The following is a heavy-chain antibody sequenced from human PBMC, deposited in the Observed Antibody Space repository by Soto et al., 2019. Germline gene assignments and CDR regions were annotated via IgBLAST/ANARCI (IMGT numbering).Heavy chain of an antibody. CDR3: ARLGGRESSNYVP. CDR2: IYPGDSDT. D-gene: IGHD4-4*01. V-gene: IGHV5-51*01. Sequence: GESLKRSYKGSGDIVCSYWIAWVRQMPGKGLEWMGIIYPGDSDTRYSPSFQGQVTISADKSISTAYLQWSSLKASDTAMYYCARLGGRESSNYVPWRQGTLVTVSS. CDR1: GDIVCSYW. J-gene: IGHJ5*02.